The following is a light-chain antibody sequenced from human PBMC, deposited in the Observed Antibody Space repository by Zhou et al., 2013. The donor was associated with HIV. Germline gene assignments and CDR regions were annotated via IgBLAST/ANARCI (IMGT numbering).Light chain of an antibody. V-gene: IGKV1-NL1*01. CDR2: AAS. CDR1: QGISNY. Sequence: DIQMTQSPSSLSASVGDRVTITCRASQGISNYLAWYQQKPGKAPKLLLYAASRLESGVPSRFSGSGSGTDYSLTISSLQPDDFATYYCQQYHSSSQTFGQGTKVDIK. J-gene: IGKJ1*01. CDR3: QQYHSSSQT.